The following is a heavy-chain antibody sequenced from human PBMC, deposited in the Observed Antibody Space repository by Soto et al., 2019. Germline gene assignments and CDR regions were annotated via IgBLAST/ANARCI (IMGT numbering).Heavy chain of an antibody. V-gene: IGHV3-30-3*01. D-gene: IGHD3-3*01. CDR1: NFVFSVYS. J-gene: IGHJ4*02. CDR2: ISYDGGNK. Sequence: PGGSLRLSCTASNFVFSVYSLHWVRQAPGKGLEWVALISYDGGNKYYADSVKGRFTISRDNSKNTLYLQMNGLRREDTAVYYCARDKDQYDFWGGTLDSWGQGTLVTVSS. CDR3: ARDKDQYDFWGGTLDS.